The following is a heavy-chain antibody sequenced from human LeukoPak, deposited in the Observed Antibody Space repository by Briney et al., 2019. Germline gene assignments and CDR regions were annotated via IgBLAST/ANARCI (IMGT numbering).Heavy chain of an antibody. CDR1: GFTFSTYN. V-gene: IGHV3-48*01. Sequence: GGSLRPSCAASGFTFSTYNMNWVRQAPGKGLEWVSYISSSSSTIYYADSVKGRFTISRDNAKNSLYLQMNSLRAEGTAVYYCARGRPEDFWGQGTLVTVSS. CDR3: ARGRPEDF. J-gene: IGHJ4*02. CDR2: ISSSSSTI. D-gene: IGHD6-6*01.